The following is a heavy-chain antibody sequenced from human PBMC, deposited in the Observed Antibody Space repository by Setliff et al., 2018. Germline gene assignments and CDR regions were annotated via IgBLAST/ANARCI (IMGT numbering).Heavy chain of an antibody. CDR2: IFHTGAA. D-gene: IGHD1-26*01. CDR1: GYSISSGHY. V-gene: IGHV4-38-2*02. J-gene: IGHJ3*02. Sequence: PSETLSLTCTVSGYSISSGHYWGWIRQSPGKGLDWIGSIFHTGAAYYNPSLESRFTISVDTSKNQFSLKLNSVTAADTAVYYCARTLPTYCRDGPCKVGALDIWGQGTMVTVSS. CDR3: ARTLPTYCRDGPCKVGALDI.